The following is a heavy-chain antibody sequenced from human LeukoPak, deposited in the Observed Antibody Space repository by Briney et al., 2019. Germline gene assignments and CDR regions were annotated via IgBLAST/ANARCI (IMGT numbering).Heavy chain of an antibody. CDR3: ARDAPSDDYGDYDPFDY. D-gene: IGHD4-17*01. J-gene: IGHJ4*02. CDR2: ISSSSSYI. CDR1: GLTFSSYS. V-gene: IGHV3-21*01. Sequence: GGSLRLSCAAPGLTFSSYSMNWVRQAPGKGLEWVSSISSSSSYIYYADSVKGRFTISRDNAKNSLYLQMNSLRAEDTAVYYCARDAPSDDYGDYDPFDYWGQGTLVTVSS.